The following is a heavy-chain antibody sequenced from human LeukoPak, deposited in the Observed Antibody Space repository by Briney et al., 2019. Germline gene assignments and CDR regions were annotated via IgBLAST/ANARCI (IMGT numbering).Heavy chain of an antibody. CDR2: INPNSGGT. D-gene: IGHD6-25*01. V-gene: IGHV1-2*02. Sequence: ASVKVSCKASGYTFTHYYIYWVRQAPGQGLEWMGWINPNSGGTNYALKFLGRVTMTRDTSISTAYLELSSLRPDDAAVYYCARDTSGGPYNYFDPWGQGTLVTVSS. J-gene: IGHJ5*02. CDR3: ARDTSGGPYNYFDP. CDR1: GYTFTHYY.